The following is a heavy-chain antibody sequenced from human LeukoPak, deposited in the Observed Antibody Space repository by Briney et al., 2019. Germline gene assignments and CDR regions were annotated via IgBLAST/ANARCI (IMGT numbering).Heavy chain of an antibody. CDR2: IYSGGST. CDR3: ARDQFTTGPYFQH. D-gene: IGHD1-1*01. J-gene: IGHJ1*01. Sequence: GGSLRLSCAASGFTVSSNYMSWVRQAPGKGLEWVSVIYSGGSTYYADSGKGRVTISRDNSKNTRYLEMKSLRAEDTAVYYCARDQFTTGPYFQHWGQGTLVTVSS. CDR1: GFTVSSNY. V-gene: IGHV3-66*01.